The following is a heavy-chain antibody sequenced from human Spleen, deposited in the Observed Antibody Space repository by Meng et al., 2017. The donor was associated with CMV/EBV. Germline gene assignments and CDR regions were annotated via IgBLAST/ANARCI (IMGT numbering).Heavy chain of an antibody. CDR2: INPSAGSA. CDR1: YTFTSYY. CDR3: ARDQNPKKIFWYGSQPEF. J-gene: IGHJ4*02. D-gene: IGHD3-3*01. V-gene: IGHV1-46*01. Sequence: YTFTSYYMHWVRQAPGQGLEWMGVINPSAGSASYAEKFQGRLTVTRVSSTRTVYMELSGLRSEDTAVYYCARDQNPKKIFWYGSQPEFWGQGTLVTVPQ.